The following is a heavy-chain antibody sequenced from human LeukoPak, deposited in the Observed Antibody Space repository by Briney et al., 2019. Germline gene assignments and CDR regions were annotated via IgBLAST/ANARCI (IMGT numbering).Heavy chain of an antibody. Sequence: VESLKISCKGSGYSFTNYWIGWVRQMPGKGLEWMGIIYPGDSDTRYSPSFQGQVTISADKSISTAYLQWSSLKASDTAMYYCARRARGVCSTTSCFVDFWGQGTLVTVSS. CDR1: GYSFTNYW. J-gene: IGHJ4*02. CDR2: IYPGDSDT. D-gene: IGHD2-2*01. V-gene: IGHV5-51*01. CDR3: ARRARGVCSTTSCFVDF.